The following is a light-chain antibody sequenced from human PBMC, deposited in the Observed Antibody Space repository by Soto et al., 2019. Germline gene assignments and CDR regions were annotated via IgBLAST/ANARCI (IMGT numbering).Light chain of an antibody. CDR3: QQYNWSPYT. CDR2: GAS. J-gene: IGKJ2*01. V-gene: IGKV3-20*01. CDR1: QSVSNAY. Sequence: EIVLTQSPGTLSLTPGERATLSCRTSQSVSNAYVTWYQQKRGQPPRLLIFGASNRATGIPDRFSGSGSGTDFTLTISRVEPEDFAVYYCQQYNWSPYTFGQGSKLE.